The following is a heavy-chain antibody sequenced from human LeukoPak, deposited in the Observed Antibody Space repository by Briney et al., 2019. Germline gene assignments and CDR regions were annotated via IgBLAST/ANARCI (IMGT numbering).Heavy chain of an antibody. CDR2: INHRGST. CDR3: ARGHLSSRGGWY. J-gene: IGHJ4*02. D-gene: IGHD6-19*01. CDR1: GGSFSGYY. Sequence: SETLSLTCAVYGGSFSGYYWSWMRHPPGKGLEGIGEINHRGSTNYNPSLNSRVTISVDTSKNQFSMKLSSVTAADKAVYYCARGHLSSRGGWYWGQGTLVTVSS. V-gene: IGHV4-34*01.